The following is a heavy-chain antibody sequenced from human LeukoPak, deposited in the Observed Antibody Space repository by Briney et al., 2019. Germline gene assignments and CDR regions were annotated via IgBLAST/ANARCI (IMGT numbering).Heavy chain of an antibody. CDR1: GFTLSDAW. D-gene: IGHD2-15*01. CDR3: TTRGGFGY. Sequence: GGSLRLSCAGSGFTLSDAWMSWVSRAPGQGLEWIGRMKNKIDGGTTDYAAPVIGRFTISRDDSKNMAYLQMDSLKTEDTAVYYCTTRGGFGYWGQGTLVIVSS. J-gene: IGHJ4*01. CDR2: MKNKIDGGTT. V-gene: IGHV3-15*01.